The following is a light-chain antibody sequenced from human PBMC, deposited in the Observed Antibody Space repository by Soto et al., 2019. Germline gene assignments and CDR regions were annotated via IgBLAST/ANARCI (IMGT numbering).Light chain of an antibody. CDR2: GAS. Sequence: EILMTQSPATLSVSPGDRVTISCRAGQSIGTNLAWYQQKQPGQAPRLLIYGASFRATGVPATFSGSGSGTESNLTINNLQFEDYAIYSCHQCHYLTTQNPFGQGTTLQIK. J-gene: IGKJ2*01. V-gene: IGKV3-15*01. CDR1: QSIGTN. CDR3: HQCHYLTTQNP.